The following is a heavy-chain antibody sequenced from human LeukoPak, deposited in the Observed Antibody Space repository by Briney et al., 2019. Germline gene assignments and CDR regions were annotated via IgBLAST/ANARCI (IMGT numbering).Heavy chain of an antibody. CDR3: ARDGGSYYLQDGPWFDP. Sequence: GGSLRLSCAASRFTFSSYAMHWVRQAPGKGLEWVAVISYDGSGKNYADSVQGRLTISRDNAKNSLYLQMNSLRDEDTAVYYCARDGGSYYLQDGPWFDPWGQGTLVTVSS. CDR2: ISYDGSGK. CDR1: RFTFSSYA. D-gene: IGHD1-26*01. J-gene: IGHJ5*02. V-gene: IGHV3-30-3*01.